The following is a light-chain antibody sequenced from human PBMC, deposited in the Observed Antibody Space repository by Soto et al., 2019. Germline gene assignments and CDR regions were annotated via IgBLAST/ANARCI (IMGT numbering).Light chain of an antibody. CDR3: QTWDTGIRV. CDR1: SGYSNYV. Sequence: QLVLTQSPSASASLGASVKLTCIRSSGYSNYVIAWHQQQPEKGPRYLMKLNSDGSHSKGDGIPDRFSGSSSGAERYLTISSLQSEDEADYYCQTWDTGIRVFGGGTKVTVL. J-gene: IGLJ2*01. V-gene: IGLV4-69*01. CDR2: LNSDGSH.